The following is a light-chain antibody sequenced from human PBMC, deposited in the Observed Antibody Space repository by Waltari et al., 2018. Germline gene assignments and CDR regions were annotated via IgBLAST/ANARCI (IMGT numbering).Light chain of an antibody. CDR1: QSFLYSSNNKNY. V-gene: IGKV4-1*01. CDR2: WAS. CDR3: QQYYETPLT. J-gene: IGKJ4*01. Sequence: DIVMTQSPDSLAVSLGERATINCKSSQSFLYSSNNKNYLAWYQQKPGQPPKLLIYWASNRESGVPGRFSGSGSGTDFTLTISSLQAEDVAVYYCQQYYETPLTFGGGTKVEIK.